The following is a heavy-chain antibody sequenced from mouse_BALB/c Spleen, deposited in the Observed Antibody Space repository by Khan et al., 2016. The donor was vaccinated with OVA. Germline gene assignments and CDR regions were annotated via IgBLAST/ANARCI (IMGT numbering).Heavy chain of an antibody. CDR1: GYTFSSYW. D-gene: IGHD1-1*01. V-gene: IGHV1-9*01. J-gene: IGHJ3*01. CDR3: ARGNYYGSSSWFGY. Sequence: VQLKQSGAELMKPGASVKISCKATGYTFSSYWIEWVKQRPGHGLEWIGEILPGSGRNNYNEKFKGKATFTADTSSNTAYMQLSNLTSDDSAVYYCARGNYYGSSSWFGYWGQGTLVTVSA. CDR2: ILPGSGRN.